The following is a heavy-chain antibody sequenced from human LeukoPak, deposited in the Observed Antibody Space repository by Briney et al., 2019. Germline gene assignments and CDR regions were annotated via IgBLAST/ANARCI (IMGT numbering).Heavy chain of an antibody. J-gene: IGHJ4*02. CDR3: AKQLGYCSDGSCYFPY. Sequence: GGSLRLSCAASGFTFSNAYMNWVRQAPGKGLEWVSAISNNGGYTYYADSVQGRFTISRDNSKSTLCLQMNSLRAEDTAVYYCAKQLGYCSDGSCYFPYWGQGTLVTVSS. CDR1: GFTFSNAY. CDR2: ISNNGGYT. V-gene: IGHV3-23*01. D-gene: IGHD2-15*01.